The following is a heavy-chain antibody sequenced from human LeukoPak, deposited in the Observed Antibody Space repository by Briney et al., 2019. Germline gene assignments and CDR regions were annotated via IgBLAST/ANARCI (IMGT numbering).Heavy chain of an antibody. CDR2: INPNSGGT. CDR1: GYTFTGYY. Sequence: ASVKVSCKASGYTFTGYYMHWVRQAPGQGLEWMGWINPNSGGTNYAQKFQGWVTMTRDTSISTAYMELSRLRSDDTAVYYCARDQIPVGCSSTSCSPTLYGMDVWGQGTTVTVSS. J-gene: IGHJ6*02. CDR3: ARDQIPVGCSSTSCSPTLYGMDV. V-gene: IGHV1-2*04. D-gene: IGHD2-2*01.